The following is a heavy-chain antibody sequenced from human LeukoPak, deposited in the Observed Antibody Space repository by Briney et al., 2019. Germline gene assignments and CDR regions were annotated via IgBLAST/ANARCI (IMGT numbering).Heavy chain of an antibody. CDR2: ISSGGGTI. CDR3: ARAPGQWLAYFDY. D-gene: IGHD6-19*01. V-gene: IGHV3-48*03. Sequence: PGGSLRLSCSASGFTFSSYEMNWVRQAPGKGLEWVSYISSGGGTIYYADSVKGRFTMSRDNAKNSLYLQMNSLRAEDTAVYYCARAPGQWLAYFDYWGQGTLVTVSS. CDR1: GFTFSSYE. J-gene: IGHJ4*02.